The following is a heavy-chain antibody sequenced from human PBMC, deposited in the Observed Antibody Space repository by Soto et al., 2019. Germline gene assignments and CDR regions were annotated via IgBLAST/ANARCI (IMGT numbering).Heavy chain of an antibody. Sequence: PGGSLRLSCAASGFTFSSYSMNWVRQAPGKGLEWVSSISSSSSYIYYADSVKGRFTISRDNAKNSLYLQMNSLRAEDTAVYYCARDYYYDSSGYKSSTWFDPWGQGTLVTVSS. D-gene: IGHD3-22*01. CDR2: ISSSSSYI. CDR3: ARDYYYDSSGYKSSTWFDP. J-gene: IGHJ5*02. V-gene: IGHV3-21*01. CDR1: GFTFSSYS.